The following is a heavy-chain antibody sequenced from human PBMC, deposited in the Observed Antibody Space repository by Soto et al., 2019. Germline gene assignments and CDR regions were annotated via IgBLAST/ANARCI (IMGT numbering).Heavy chain of an antibody. CDR2: IYTSGST. J-gene: IGHJ4*02. D-gene: IGHD3-22*01. Sequence: SETLSLTCTVSGGSISSYYWSWIRQPAGKGLEWIGRIYTSGSTNYNPSLKSRVTMSVDTSKNQFSLKLSSVTAADTAVYYCARDGYDSSGYYYAYFGYWGQGTLVTVSS. CDR1: GGSISSYY. V-gene: IGHV4-4*07. CDR3: ARDGYDSSGYYYAYFGY.